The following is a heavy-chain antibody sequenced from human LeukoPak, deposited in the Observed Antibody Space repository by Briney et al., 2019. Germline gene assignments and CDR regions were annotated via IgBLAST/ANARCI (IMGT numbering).Heavy chain of an antibody. V-gene: IGHV4-59*01. CDR1: GGSISSYY. D-gene: IGHD3-10*01. J-gene: IGHJ6*02. Sequence: SETLSLTCTVSGGSISSYYWSWIRQPPGKGLEWIGYIYYSGSTNYNPSLKSRVTISVDTSKNQFSLKLSSVTAADTAVYYCARDRRTITMVRGVPGYYYYGMDVWGQGTTVTVSS. CDR2: IYYSGST. CDR3: ARDRRTITMVRGVPGYYYYGMDV.